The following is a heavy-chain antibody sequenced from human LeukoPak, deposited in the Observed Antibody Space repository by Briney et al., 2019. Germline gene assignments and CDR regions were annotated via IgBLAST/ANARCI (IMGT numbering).Heavy chain of an antibody. D-gene: IGHD2-15*01. Sequence: SETLSLTCAVYGGSFSGYYWSWIRQPPGKGLEWIGEINHSGSTNYNPSLKSRVTISVDTSKNQFSLKLSSVTAADTAVYYCARTFRNVDYYMDVWGKGTTVTVSS. CDR1: GGSFSGYY. V-gene: IGHV4-34*01. CDR2: INHSGST. CDR3: ARTFRNVDYYMDV. J-gene: IGHJ6*03.